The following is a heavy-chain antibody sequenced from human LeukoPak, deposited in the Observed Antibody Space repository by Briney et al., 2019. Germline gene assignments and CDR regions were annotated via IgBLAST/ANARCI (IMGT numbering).Heavy chain of an antibody. D-gene: IGHD6-13*01. CDR1: GGSFSGYY. V-gene: IGHV4-34*01. Sequence: SETLSLTCAVYGGSFSGYYWSWIRQPPGKGLEWIGEINHSGSTNYNPSLKSRVTISVDTSKNQFSLKLSSVTAADTAVYYCARDPPYSSSWYHFDYWGQGTLVTVSS. CDR2: INHSGST. J-gene: IGHJ4*02. CDR3: ARDPPYSSSWYHFDY.